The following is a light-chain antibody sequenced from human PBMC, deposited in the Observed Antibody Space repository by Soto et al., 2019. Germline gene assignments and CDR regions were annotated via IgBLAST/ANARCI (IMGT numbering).Light chain of an antibody. CDR3: QQLNSYPIT. CDR1: QVISSY. V-gene: IGKV1-9*01. J-gene: IGKJ5*01. CDR2: AAS. Sequence: DIQLTQSPSFLSASVGDRVTITCRASQVISSYLAWYQQKPGKAPKLLIYAASTLQSGVPSRFSGSRSGTEFTLTISSLQPEDFATYCCQQLNSYPITFGQGTRLENK.